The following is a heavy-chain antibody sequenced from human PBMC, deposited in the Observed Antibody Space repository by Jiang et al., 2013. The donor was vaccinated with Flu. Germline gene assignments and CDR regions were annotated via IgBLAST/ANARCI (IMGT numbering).Heavy chain of an antibody. J-gene: IGHJ5*02. V-gene: IGHV4-30-4*01. D-gene: IGHD3-3*01. CDR1: GTFIISGSNF. Sequence: GLVKPSQTLTLTCSVSGTFIISGSNFWSWIRQSPGRGLEWIGHIDYRGTTYYNPSLKNRVTMSVDTFKNKFSLILTSVTVXDTALYFCARDALRSGYSDLWGQG. CDR3: ARDALRSGYSDL. CDR2: IDYRGTT.